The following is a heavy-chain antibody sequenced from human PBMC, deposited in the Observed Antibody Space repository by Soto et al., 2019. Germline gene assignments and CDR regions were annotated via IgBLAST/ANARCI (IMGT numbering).Heavy chain of an antibody. Sequence: GGSLRLSCAASGFTFSSYSMDWVRQAPGKGLEWVSSISSSSSYIYYADSVKGRFTISRDNAKDSLYLQINSLRAEDTAVYYCAREGGLLYDSTALDYWGQGTLVTVSS. CDR3: AREGGLLYDSTALDY. V-gene: IGHV3-21*01. CDR2: ISSSSSYI. D-gene: IGHD3-3*01. J-gene: IGHJ4*02. CDR1: GFTFSSYS.